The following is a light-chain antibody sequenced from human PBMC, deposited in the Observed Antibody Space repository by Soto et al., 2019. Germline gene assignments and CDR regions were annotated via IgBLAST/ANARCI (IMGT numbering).Light chain of an antibody. CDR1: QIISNW. J-gene: IGKJ3*01. CDR3: QPYNTFLLT. CDR2: KAS. Sequence: DIQVTQSPSTLSASVGDSVTISCRASQIISNWLAWYQQKPGKAPKLLIYKASTLESGVPSRFSGSGSGTDFTLTISSLQPDDFATYYCQPYNTFLLTFGPVTRVDIK. V-gene: IGKV1-5*03.